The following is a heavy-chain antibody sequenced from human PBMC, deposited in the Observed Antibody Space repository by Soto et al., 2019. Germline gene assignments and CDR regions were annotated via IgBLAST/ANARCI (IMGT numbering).Heavy chain of an antibody. J-gene: IGHJ4*02. CDR2: ISNSGTTT. V-gene: IGHV3-23*01. CDR1: GFSFSGHA. Sequence: QPGGSLRLSCAASGFSFSGHAMNWVRQAPGKGLEWVSGISNSGTTTYYADSVKGRFTISRDNSKNTLYLQMNSLRAEDTAVYYCARDARGKMIVVAKNYFDYWGQGTLVTVSS. CDR3: ARDARGKMIVVAKNYFDY. D-gene: IGHD3-22*01.